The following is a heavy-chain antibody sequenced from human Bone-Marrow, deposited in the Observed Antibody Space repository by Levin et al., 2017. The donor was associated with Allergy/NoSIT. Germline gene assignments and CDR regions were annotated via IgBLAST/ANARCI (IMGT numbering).Heavy chain of an antibody. D-gene: IGHD6-6*01. CDR2: IKPDGSEK. CDR3: ARDSFSTSSGFDYYYGLDV. V-gene: IGHV3-7*01. Sequence: GGSLRLSCAASGFTLSQYWMTWVRQAPGKGLEWVAKIKPDGSEKYYVDSVKGRFTISRDNTRKSLSLEMNNLRSADTAVYFCARDSFSTSSGFDYYYGLDVWGQGTTVTVSS. CDR1: GFTLSQYW. J-gene: IGHJ6*02.